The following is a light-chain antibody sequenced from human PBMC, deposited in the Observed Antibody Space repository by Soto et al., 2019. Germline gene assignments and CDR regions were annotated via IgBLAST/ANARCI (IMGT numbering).Light chain of an antibody. CDR3: QQYGSSPPIT. CDR2: GAS. J-gene: IGKJ5*01. V-gene: IGKV3-20*01. Sequence: EIVFTQSPGTLSLSPGERATLSCRARQSVSSSYLAWYLQKPGQAPRLLIYGASSRATGIPDRFSGSGSGTDFTLTISRLEPEDFAVYYCQQYGSSPPITFGQGTRLEIK. CDR1: QSVSSSY.